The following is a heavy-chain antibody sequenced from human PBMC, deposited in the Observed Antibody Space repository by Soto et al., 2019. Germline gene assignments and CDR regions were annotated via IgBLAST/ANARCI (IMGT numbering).Heavy chain of an antibody. D-gene: IGHD4-17*01. Sequence: EVQLVESGGGLVKPGGSLRFSCAASGFTFSSYSMNWVRQAPGKGLEWVSSISSSSSYIYYADSGKGRFTISRDNAKTSRYLQLFSLRDEDKAAYYCAGGYGDSHYSYYYGMEVWGHETTVTVSS. V-gene: IGHV3-21*01. CDR3: AGGYGDSHYSYYYGMEV. CDR2: ISSSSSYI. CDR1: GFTFSSYS. J-gene: IGHJ6*02.